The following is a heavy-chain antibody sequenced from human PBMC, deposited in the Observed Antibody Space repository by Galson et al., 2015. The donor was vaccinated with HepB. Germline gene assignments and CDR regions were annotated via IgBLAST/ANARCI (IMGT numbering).Heavy chain of an antibody. Sequence: SLRLSCAASGFTFSHYALHWVRQAPGKGLEWVAVISYDGTETKFADSVKGRFTISRDNSKNTVFLQMNSLRPEDTAVFYCARGPHCVSGLCDEPPAVTYYDSHGMDLWGQGTTVTVSS. D-gene: IGHD2-15*01. CDR2: ISYDGTET. CDR3: ARGPHCVSGLCDEPPAVTYYDSHGMDL. CDR1: GFTFSHYA. V-gene: IGHV3-30-3*01. J-gene: IGHJ6*02.